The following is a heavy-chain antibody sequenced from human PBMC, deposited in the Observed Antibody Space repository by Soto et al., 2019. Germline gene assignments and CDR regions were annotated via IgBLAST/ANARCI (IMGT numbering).Heavy chain of an antibody. CDR2: IWYDGSNK. CDR3: ATTGDLDAFDI. D-gene: IGHD7-27*01. CDR1: GFTFSSYG. J-gene: IGHJ3*02. V-gene: IGHV3-33*01. Sequence: GGSLRLSCAASGFTFSSYGMHWVRQAPGKGLEWVAVIWYDGSNKYYADSVKGRFTISRDNSKNLLYLQMNSLRAEDTAVYDCATTGDLDAFDIWGQGTMVTVSS.